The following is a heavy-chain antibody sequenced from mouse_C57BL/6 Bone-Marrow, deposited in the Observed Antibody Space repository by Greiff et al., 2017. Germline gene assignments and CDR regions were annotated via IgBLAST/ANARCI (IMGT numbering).Heavy chain of an antibody. CDR1: GYTFTDYY. J-gene: IGHJ3*01. CDR3: ARGRLTTVVPFAY. D-gene: IGHD1-1*01. Sequence: EVQLQQSGPELVKPGASVKISCKASGYTFTDYYMNWVKQSHGKSLEWIGDINPNNGGTSYNQKFKGKDTLTVDKSSSTAYMELRSLTSEDSAVYYCARGRLTTVVPFAYWGQGTLVTVSA. CDR2: INPNNGGT. V-gene: IGHV1-26*01.